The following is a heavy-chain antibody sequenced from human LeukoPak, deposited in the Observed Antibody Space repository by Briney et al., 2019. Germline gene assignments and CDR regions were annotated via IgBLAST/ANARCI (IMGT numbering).Heavy chain of an antibody. V-gene: IGHV3-23*01. CDR2: ISGSGGST. J-gene: IGHJ4*02. D-gene: IGHD1-14*01. CDR3: AKAIVSPGTFDY. Sequence: GGSLRLSCAASGFTFSSYAMSWVRQAPGKGLEWVSAISGSGGSTYYADSVKGQFTISRDNSKNTLYLQMNSLRAEDTAVYYCAKAIVSPGTFDYWGQGTLVTVSS. CDR1: GFTFSSYA.